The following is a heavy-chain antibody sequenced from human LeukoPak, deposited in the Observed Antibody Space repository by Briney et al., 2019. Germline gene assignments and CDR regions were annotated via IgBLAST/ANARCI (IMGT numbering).Heavy chain of an antibody. Sequence: SETPSLTCTVSGGSISSYYWSWIRQPPGKGLEWIGYIYYSGSTNYNPSLKSRVTISVDTSKNQFSLKLSSVTAADTAVYYCARELYYYGSGSYSTYNWFDPWGQGTPVTVSS. CDR3: ARELYYYGSGSYSTYNWFDP. J-gene: IGHJ5*02. D-gene: IGHD3-10*01. CDR1: GGSISSYY. CDR2: IYYSGST. V-gene: IGHV4-59*01.